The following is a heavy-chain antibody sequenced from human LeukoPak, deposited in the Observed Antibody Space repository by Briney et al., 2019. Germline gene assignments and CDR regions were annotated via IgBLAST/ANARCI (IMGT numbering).Heavy chain of an antibody. J-gene: IGHJ6*03. CDR2: ISAYNGNT. Sequence: ASVKVSCKASGYTFSNYGISWVRQAPGQGLEWMGWISAYNGNTNYAQKLQGRVTMTTDTSTSTAYMELRSLRSDDTAVYYCARDLDYDFWSGWPPRAWTGGYYYMDVWGKGTTVTVSS. CDR3: ARDLDYDFWSGWPPRAWTGGYYYMDV. CDR1: GYTFSNYG. V-gene: IGHV1-18*01. D-gene: IGHD3-3*01.